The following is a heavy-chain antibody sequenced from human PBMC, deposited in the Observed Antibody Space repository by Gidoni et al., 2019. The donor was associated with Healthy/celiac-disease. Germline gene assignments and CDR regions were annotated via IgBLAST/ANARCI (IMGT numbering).Heavy chain of an antibody. CDR1: GFTFSSYA. CDR3: ARDVSPTTVIYNWFDP. CDR2: ISYDGSNK. J-gene: IGHJ5*02. D-gene: IGHD4-17*01. V-gene: IGHV3-30-3*01. Sequence: QVQLVESGGGVAQPGRSLRLSCAASGFTFSSYAMHWVRQAPGKGLEWVAVISYDGSNKYYADSVKGRFTISRDNSKNTLYLQMNSLRAEDTAVYYCARDVSPTTVIYNWFDPWGQGTLVTVSS.